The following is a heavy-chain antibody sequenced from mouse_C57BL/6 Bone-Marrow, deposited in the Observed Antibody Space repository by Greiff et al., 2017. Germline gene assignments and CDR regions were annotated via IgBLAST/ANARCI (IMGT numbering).Heavy chain of an antibody. V-gene: IGHV1-55*01. CDR1: GYTFTSYW. J-gene: IGHJ4*01. CDR2: IYPGSGST. CDR3: AREGYGSPYYYAMDY. D-gene: IGHD1-1*01. Sequence: QVHVKQPGAELVKPGASVKMSCKASGYTFTSYWITWVKQRPGQGLEWIGDIYPGSGSTNYNEKFKSKATLTVDTSSSTAYMQLSSLTSEDSAVYYCAREGYGSPYYYAMDYWGQGTSVTVSS.